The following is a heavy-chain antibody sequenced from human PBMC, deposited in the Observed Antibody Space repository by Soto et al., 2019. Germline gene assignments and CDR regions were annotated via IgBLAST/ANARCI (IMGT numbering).Heavy chain of an antibody. V-gene: IGHV3-23*01. J-gene: IGHJ4*02. CDR2: ISSSGGSS. CDR1: GFTFSTYA. Sequence: EVQLLESGGGLGQPGGSLRLSCAASGFTFSTYAVSWVRQAPGKGLEWVSAISSSGGSSYYADSVKGRFTISRDNSKNTLYLQMNSLRAEDTAIYYCARRLSGANCFDCWGQGTLVTVSS. CDR3: ARRLSGANCFDC. D-gene: IGHD5-12*01.